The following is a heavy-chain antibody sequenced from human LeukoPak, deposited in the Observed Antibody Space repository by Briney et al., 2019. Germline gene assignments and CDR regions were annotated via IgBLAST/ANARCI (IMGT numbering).Heavy chain of an antibody. D-gene: IGHD6-19*01. J-gene: IGHJ4*02. CDR2: INPSGGST. Sequence: ASVKVSCNAAGYTFTSYYMHWVRQAPGQGLEWMGIINPSGGSTSYAQKFQGRVTMTRDMSTSTVYMELSSLRSEDTAVYYCARDRSGWSALYDYWGQGTLVTVSS. CDR1: GYTFTSYY. CDR3: ARDRSGWSALYDY. V-gene: IGHV1-46*01.